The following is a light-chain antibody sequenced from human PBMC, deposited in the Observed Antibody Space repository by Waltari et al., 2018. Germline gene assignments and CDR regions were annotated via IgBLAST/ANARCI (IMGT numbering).Light chain of an antibody. Sequence: SYALTQPPSVSVSPGQTARITCLGADLTQKYAYWYQQKSGQAPVLVIYEDRKRPSGIPETFSGSSSGTMATLTISGAQVEDEADYYCCSTDSSGNHGVFGGGTKLTVL. V-gene: IGLV3-10*01. CDR3: CSTDSSGNHGV. J-gene: IGLJ3*02. CDR1: DLTQKY. CDR2: EDR.